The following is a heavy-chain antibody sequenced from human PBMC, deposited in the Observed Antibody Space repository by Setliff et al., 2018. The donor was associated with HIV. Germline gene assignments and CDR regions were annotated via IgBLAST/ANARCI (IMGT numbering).Heavy chain of an antibody. CDR2: IYHTGST. D-gene: IGHD3-3*01. CDR3: ARGFRRGRIFGIDY. CDR1: GGSISSSNW. Sequence: SETLSLTCAVSGGSISSSNWWNWVRQPPGKGLEWIGEIYHTGSTNYNPSLESRLTISVDKSNNQFSLKLSSVTAADTAVYYCARGFRRGRIFGIDYWGQGTLVTVSS. V-gene: IGHV4-4*02. J-gene: IGHJ4*02.